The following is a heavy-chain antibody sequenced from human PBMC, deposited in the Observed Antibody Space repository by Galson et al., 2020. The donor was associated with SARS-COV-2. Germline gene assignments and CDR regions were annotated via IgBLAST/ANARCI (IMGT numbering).Heavy chain of an antibody. J-gene: IGHJ4*02. CDR1: GGSISSGGHY. Sequence: SETLSLTCTVSGGSISSGGHYWSWFRHHPGEGLEWIGYTFYTGSTFYNPSLKRRLAISVSTSQNQFSLRLNSVTAADTAEYFCARGTRDHWSYGDYFEFWGQGILVTVSS. D-gene: IGHD1-7*01. V-gene: IGHV4-31*03. CDR3: ARGTRDHWSYGDYFEF. CDR2: TFYTGST.